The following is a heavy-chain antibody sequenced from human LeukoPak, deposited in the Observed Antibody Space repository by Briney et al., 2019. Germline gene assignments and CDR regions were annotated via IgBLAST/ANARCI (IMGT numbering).Heavy chain of an antibody. CDR3: AKDESDDYRTHYYGMDV. Sequence: GGSLRLSCAASGFTFSNYVMSWVRQAPGKGLEWVSSVSGSGGSTPYADSVKGRFTISRDNSKNTLYLQMNSLRAEDTAVYYCAKDESDDYRTHYYGMDVWGQGTTVIVSS. CDR1: GFTFSNYV. V-gene: IGHV3-23*01. CDR2: VSGSGGST. D-gene: IGHD4-11*01. J-gene: IGHJ6*02.